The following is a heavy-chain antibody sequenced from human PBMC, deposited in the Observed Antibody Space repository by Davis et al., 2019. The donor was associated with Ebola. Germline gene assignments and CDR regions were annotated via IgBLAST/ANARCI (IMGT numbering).Heavy chain of an antibody. J-gene: IGHJ4*02. CDR3: ARGDSYYDPGGYYAGPEAPDH. V-gene: IGHV4-59*12. CDR1: GGSISSYY. Sequence: MPSETLSLTCTVSGGSISSYYWSWIRQPPGKGLEWIGYYYYTGSTYYNPSLKSRVTISVDTSKNQFSLKLSSVTAADTAVYYCARGDSYYDPGGYYAGPEAPDHWGQGILVSVSS. D-gene: IGHD3-22*01. CDR2: YYYTGST.